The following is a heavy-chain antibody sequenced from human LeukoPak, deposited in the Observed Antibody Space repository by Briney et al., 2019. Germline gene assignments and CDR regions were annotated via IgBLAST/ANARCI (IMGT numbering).Heavy chain of an antibody. V-gene: IGHV3-30*02. J-gene: IGHJ4*02. Sequence: GGPLRLSCGASGFLFDDHDMHWVRQAPGKGLEWVAFIRSDGYHTYYADSVKGRFTITRDNFKNTLYLQMNSLRLEDMAVYYCAKPSGSGVDYWGRGTRVTVSS. CDR3: AKPSGSGVDY. D-gene: IGHD1-26*01. CDR1: GFLFDDHD. CDR2: IRSDGYHT.